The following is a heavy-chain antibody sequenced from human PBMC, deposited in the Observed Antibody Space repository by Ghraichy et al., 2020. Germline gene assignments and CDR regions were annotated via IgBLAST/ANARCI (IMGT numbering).Heavy chain of an antibody. V-gene: IGHV4-34*01. CDR3: AEGSGYLHPLSAFDI. D-gene: IGHD3-3*01. CDR2: INHSGST. J-gene: IGHJ3*02. Sequence: SETLSLTCAVYGGSFSGYYWSWIRQPPGKGLEWIGEINHSGSTNYNPSLKSRVTISVDTSKNQFSLKLSSVTAADTAVYYCAEGSGYLHPLSAFDIWGQGTMVTVSS. CDR1: GGSFSGYY.